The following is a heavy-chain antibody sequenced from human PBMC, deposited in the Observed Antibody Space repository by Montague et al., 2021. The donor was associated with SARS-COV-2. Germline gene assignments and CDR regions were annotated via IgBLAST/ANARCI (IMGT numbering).Heavy chain of an antibody. Sequence: TLSLTCTVSRGSISSGGNCWSWIRQPPVKDLEWIVYSYYSGSTYYNPSLKSRVSISVDTSKNQFSLKFSSVTDADTAVYYCARGRRYSSTWSGAFDPWGQGMQVTVSS. J-gene: IGHJ5*02. CDR1: RGSISSGGNC. D-gene: IGHD6-13*01. CDR3: ARGRRYSSTWSGAFDP. V-gene: IGHV4-31*03. CDR2: SYYSGST.